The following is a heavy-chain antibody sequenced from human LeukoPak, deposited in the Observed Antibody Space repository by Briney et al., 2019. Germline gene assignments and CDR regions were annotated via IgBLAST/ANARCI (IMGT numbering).Heavy chain of an antibody. CDR3: ARRSYYGSGFDP. V-gene: IGHV4-59*12. D-gene: IGHD3-10*01. J-gene: IGHJ5*02. Sequence: PSETLSLTCTVSGGSISSYYWSWIRQPPGKGLEWIGYIYHSGSTNYNPSLKSRVTISVDTSKNQFSLKLSSVTAADTAVYYCARRSYYGSGFDPWGQGTLVTVSS. CDR1: GGSISSYY. CDR2: IYHSGST.